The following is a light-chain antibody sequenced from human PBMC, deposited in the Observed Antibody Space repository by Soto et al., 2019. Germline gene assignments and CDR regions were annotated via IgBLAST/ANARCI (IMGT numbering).Light chain of an antibody. J-gene: IGKJ4*02. CDR1: QGVSSR. CDR3: QQTNSFPLT. CDR2: VAS. V-gene: IGKV1-12*01. Sequence: DIQMTQSPSSVSASVGDTVAITCRASQGVSSRVAWYQQKPGTAPKVLISVASSLQSGVPSRFSGSGSGTDFTLTISSLQPEDFATYYCQQTNSFPLTFGGGTKVEIK.